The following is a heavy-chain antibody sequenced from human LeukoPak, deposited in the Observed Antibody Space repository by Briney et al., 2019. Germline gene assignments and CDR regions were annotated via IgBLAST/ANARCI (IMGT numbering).Heavy chain of an antibody. V-gene: IGHV3-66*02. CDR1: GFTFSSYA. Sequence: GGSLRLSCAASGFTFSSYAMSWVRQAAGKGLEWVSVIYSGGSTYYADSVKGRFTISRDNSKNTLYLQMNSLRAEDTAVYYCARDLDDAFDIWGQGTMVTVSS. CDR2: IYSGGST. CDR3: ARDLDDAFDI. J-gene: IGHJ3*02.